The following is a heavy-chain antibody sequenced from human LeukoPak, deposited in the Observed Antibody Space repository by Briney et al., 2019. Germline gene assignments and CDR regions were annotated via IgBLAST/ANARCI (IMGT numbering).Heavy chain of an antibody. D-gene: IGHD2-15*01. J-gene: IGHJ3*02. Sequence: QPGGSLRLSCAASGFTFSSYSMNWVRQAPGKGLEWVSNIRVSGISSSYADSVKGRFTISRDSAKNSLYLQMDSLRDEDTAVYYCVRDDSYGFDIWGQGTMVTVSS. CDR1: GFTFSSYS. CDR3: VRDDSYGFDI. V-gene: IGHV3-48*02. CDR2: IRVSGISS.